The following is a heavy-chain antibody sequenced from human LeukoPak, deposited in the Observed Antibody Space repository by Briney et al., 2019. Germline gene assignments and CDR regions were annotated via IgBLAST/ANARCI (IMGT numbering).Heavy chain of an antibody. CDR2: INPNSGGT. J-gene: IGHJ4*02. D-gene: IGHD3-10*02. V-gene: IGHV1-2*02. CDR3: ARVGLLIGSGSFLAY. CDR1: GYTFTGYY. Sequence: ASVKVSCKASGYTFTGYYMHWVRQAPGQGLEWMGWINPNSGGTNYAQKFQGRVTMTRDTSISTAYMELSRLRSDDTAVHYCARVGLLIGSGSFLAYWGQGTLVTVSS.